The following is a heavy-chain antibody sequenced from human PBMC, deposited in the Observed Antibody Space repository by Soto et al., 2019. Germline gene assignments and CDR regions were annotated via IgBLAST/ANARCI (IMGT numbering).Heavy chain of an antibody. J-gene: IGHJ3*02. V-gene: IGHV1-46*03. CDR2: INPSGGST. D-gene: IGHD3-10*01. CDR1: GYTFTSYY. CDR3: ALISPLVVRGAPDAFDT. Sequence: ASVKVSCKASGYTFTSYYMHWVRQAPGQELEWMGIINPSGGSTSYAQKFQGRVTMTRDTSTSTVYMELSSLRSEDTAVYYCALISPLVVRGAPDAFDTWGQRTMVTVSS.